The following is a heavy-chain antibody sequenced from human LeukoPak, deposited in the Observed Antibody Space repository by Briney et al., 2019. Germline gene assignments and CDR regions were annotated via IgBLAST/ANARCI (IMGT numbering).Heavy chain of an antibody. V-gene: IGHV4-30-2*01. Sequence: SETLSLTCAVSGGSISSGDYSWNWVRQPPGKGLEWIGYIYRSGSTYYNPSLKSRVSISGDRSKNQFSLRLTSVTAADTAVYYCARDRVVVTATAPPAYYYYGMDVWGQGTTVT. CDR1: GGSISSGDYS. D-gene: IGHD2-15*01. J-gene: IGHJ6*02. CDR2: IYRSGST. CDR3: ARDRVVVTATAPPAYYYYGMDV.